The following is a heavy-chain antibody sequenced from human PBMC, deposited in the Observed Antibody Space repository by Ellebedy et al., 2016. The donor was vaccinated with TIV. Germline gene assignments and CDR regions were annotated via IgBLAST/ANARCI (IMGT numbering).Heavy chain of an antibody. CDR2: FDPEDGET. J-gene: IGHJ6*02. D-gene: IGHD6-19*01. V-gene: IGHV1-24*01. Sequence: AASVKVSCKVFGYTFTELSMHWVRQAPGKGLEWTGGFDPEDGETIYAQKFQGRVTMTEDTSTDTAYMELSSLRSEDTAVYYCATDIAGAVAAYYYHGMDVWGQGTTVTVSS. CDR3: ATDIAGAVAAYYYHGMDV. CDR1: GYTFTELS.